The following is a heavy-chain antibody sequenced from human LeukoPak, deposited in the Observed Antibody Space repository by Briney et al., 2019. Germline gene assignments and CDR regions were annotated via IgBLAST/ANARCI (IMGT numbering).Heavy chain of an antibody. CDR3: ARDMVGLAADGNWFDP. CDR2: IATYNSKT. J-gene: IGHJ5*02. Sequence: ASVKVSCKASGYTFTSYGISWVRQAPGQGLEWMGWIATYNSKTMYAEKDQGRATMTTVTSTTTAYMELRTLRSDDTAVYYCARDMVGLAADGNWFDPWGQGTLVTVSS. CDR1: GYTFTSYG. D-gene: IGHD6-13*01. V-gene: IGHV1-18*01.